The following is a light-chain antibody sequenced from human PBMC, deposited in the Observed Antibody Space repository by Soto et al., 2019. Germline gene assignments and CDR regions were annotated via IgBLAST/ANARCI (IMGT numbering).Light chain of an antibody. CDR3: QQYYGTPLT. V-gene: IGKV4-1*01. CDR2: WAS. J-gene: IGKJ1*01. Sequence: DIVMTQSPDSLAVSLGERATINCKSSQSVLFSSNNKNYLAWYQQKPGQPPKLLIYWASTRESGVPDRFSGSGSGTDFTLTSSSLQAEDVAVYYCQQYYGTPLTFGQGTKVEIK. CDR1: QSVLFSSNNKNY.